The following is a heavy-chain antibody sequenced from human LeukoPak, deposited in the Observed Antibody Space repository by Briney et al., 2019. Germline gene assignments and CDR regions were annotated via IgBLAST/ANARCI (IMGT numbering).Heavy chain of an antibody. CDR2: IESDGSST. Sequence: GGSLRLSCATSGFTFNTYWMHWVRQAPGKGLVWVSRIESDGSSTSYADSVKGRFTISRDNAKNTLFLQMNSLRVEDTAVYYCARAECSGTSCTKVDYWGQGTLVTVSS. V-gene: IGHV3-74*01. D-gene: IGHD2-2*01. CDR3: ARAECSGTSCTKVDY. CDR1: GFTFNTYW. J-gene: IGHJ4*02.